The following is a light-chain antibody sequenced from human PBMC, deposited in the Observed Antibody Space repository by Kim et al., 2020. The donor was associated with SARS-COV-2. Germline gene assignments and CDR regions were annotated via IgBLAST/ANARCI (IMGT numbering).Light chain of an antibody. CDR3: QKYNSGPYT. Sequence: SASVGDRVTITCRASQGIDNYLAWYQQKPGKVPKLLIYGASTLQPEVPSRFSGSASGTDFTLTISSLQPEDVATYYCQKYNSGPYTFGQGTKLEI. CDR2: GAS. V-gene: IGKV1-27*01. J-gene: IGKJ2*01. CDR1: QGIDNY.